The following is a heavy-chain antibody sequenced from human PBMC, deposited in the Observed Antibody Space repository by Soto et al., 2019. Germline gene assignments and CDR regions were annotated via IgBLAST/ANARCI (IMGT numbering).Heavy chain of an antibody. J-gene: IGHJ5*02. CDR3: ARVHHYYDSSGYSGWFDP. CDR2: IYYSGST. V-gene: IGHV4-30-4*01. D-gene: IGHD3-22*01. CDR1: GGSISSYY. Sequence: PSETLSLTCTVSGGSISSYYWSWIRQPPGKGLEWIGYIYYSGSTYYNPSLKSRVTISVDTSKNQFSLKLSSVTAADTAVYYCARVHHYYDSSGYSGWFDPWGQGTLVTVSS.